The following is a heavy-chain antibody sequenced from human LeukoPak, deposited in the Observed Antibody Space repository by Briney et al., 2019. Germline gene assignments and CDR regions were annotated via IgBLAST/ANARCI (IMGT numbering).Heavy chain of an antibody. D-gene: IGHD5-12*01. CDR3: ARGLVLATDDAFDI. Sequence: SEALSLTCTVSGGSIRSDFWSWLRQPPRKGLEWIGYIWDTEITDYNPSLKSRVTISLDTSKHHFSLKLRSVTAAATALYFCARGLVLATDDAFDIWGQGTVVTVSS. J-gene: IGHJ3*02. V-gene: IGHV4-59*01. CDR1: GGSIRSDF. CDR2: IWDTEIT.